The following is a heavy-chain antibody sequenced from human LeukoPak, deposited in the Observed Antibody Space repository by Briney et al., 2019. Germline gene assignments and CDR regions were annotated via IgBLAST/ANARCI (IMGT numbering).Heavy chain of an antibody. V-gene: IGHV3-33*01. J-gene: IGHJ6*02. CDR2: IWYDGSNK. CDR3: AREEVYYYDSSGYPWGSGMDV. CDR1: GFTFSSYG. Sequence: GGSLRLSCAASGFTFSSYGMHWGRQAPGKGLEWVAVIWYDGSNKYYADSVKGRFTISRDNSKNTLYLQMNSLRAEDTAVYYCAREEVYYYDSSGYPWGSGMDVWGQGTTVTVSS. D-gene: IGHD3-22*01.